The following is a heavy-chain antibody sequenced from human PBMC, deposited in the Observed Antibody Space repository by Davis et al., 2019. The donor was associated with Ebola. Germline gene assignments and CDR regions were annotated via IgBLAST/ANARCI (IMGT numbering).Heavy chain of an antibody. V-gene: IGHV3-7*03. CDR1: GFTFRSYW. CDR3: AKRDSGGLPYFVL. CDR2: IKEDGSEK. J-gene: IGHJ2*01. D-gene: IGHD1-26*01. Sequence: GASLKISCAASGFTFRSYWMSWVRQAPGKGLEWVAKIKEDGSEKLEVDSVKGRFTISRDNAKDSLYLQMNSLTAEDTAVYYCAKRDSGGLPYFVLWGRGTLVTVSS.